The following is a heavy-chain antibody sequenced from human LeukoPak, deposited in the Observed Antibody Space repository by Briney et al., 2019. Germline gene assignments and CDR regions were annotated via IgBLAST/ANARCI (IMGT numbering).Heavy chain of an antibody. V-gene: IGHV3-11*04. CDR1: GFTFSDYY. J-gene: IGHJ3*02. Sequence: GGSLRLSCAASGFTFSDYYMSWIRQAPGKGLEWVSYISSSGSTIYYADSVKGRFTISRDNAKNSLYLQMNSLRAEDTAVYYCARALITFGGVLVPNAFDIWGQGTMVTVSS. CDR2: ISSSGSTI. D-gene: IGHD3-16*02. CDR3: ARALITFGGVLVPNAFDI.